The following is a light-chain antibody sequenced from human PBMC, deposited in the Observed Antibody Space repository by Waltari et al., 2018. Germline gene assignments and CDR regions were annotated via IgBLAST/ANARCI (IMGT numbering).Light chain of an antibody. J-gene: IGLJ1*01. V-gene: IGLV2-14*01. Sequence: QSALTQPASLSGSPGQSITISCTGTSRDVGTYNYVSWYKHHPGKVPKVIIYEVSKRPAGVSKRFSGSKSGNTAFLTISGLQADDEADYYCASYTTSDTIVFGTGTGVTVL. CDR2: EVS. CDR3: ASYTTSDTIV. CDR1: SRDVGTYNY.